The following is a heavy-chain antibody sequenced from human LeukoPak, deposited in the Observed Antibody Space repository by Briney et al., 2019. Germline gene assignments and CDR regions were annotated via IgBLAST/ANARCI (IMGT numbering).Heavy chain of an antibody. V-gene: IGHV4-39*01. CDR3: ARHATVGSSGWYGGPDFDY. J-gene: IGHJ4*02. CDR2: IYYSGST. CDR1: GGSISSSSYY. Sequence: SETLSLTCTVSGGSISSSSYYWGWIRQPPGKGLEWIGSIYYSGSTYYNPSLKSRVTVSVDTSKNQFSLKLSSVTAADTAVYYCARHATVGSSGWYGGPDFDYWGQGTLVTVSS. D-gene: IGHD6-19*01.